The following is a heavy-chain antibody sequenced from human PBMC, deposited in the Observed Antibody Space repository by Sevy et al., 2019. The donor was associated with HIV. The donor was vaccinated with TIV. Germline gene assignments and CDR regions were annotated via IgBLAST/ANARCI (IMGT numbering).Heavy chain of an antibody. D-gene: IGHD5-18*01. J-gene: IGHJ3*02. CDR2: IYYSGST. CDR1: GGSISSYY. CDR3: ARRKQLWLQDAFDI. Sequence: SETLSLTCTVSGGSISSYYWNWIRQPPGKGLEWIGYIYYSGSTNYNPSLKSRVTISVDTSKNQFSLKLSSVTAADTAVYYCARRKQLWLQDAFDIWGQGTMVTVSS. V-gene: IGHV4-59*01.